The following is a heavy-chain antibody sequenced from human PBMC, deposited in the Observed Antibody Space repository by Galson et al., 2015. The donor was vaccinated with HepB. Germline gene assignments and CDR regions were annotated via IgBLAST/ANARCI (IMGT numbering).Heavy chain of an antibody. D-gene: IGHD2-2*01. V-gene: IGHV4-31*03. J-gene: IGHJ6*03. Sequence: TLSLTCTVSGGSISSGGYYWSWIRQHPGKGLEWIGYIYYSGSTYYNPSLKSRVTISVDTSKNQFSLKLSSVTAADTAVYYCARLVVPAAPWYYYYYMDVWGKGTTVTVSS. CDR1: GGSISSGGYY. CDR3: ARLVVPAAPWYYYYYMDV. CDR2: IYYSGST.